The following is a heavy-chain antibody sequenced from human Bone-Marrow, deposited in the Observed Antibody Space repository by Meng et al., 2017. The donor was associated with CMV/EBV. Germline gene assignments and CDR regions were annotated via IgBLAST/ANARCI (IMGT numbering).Heavy chain of an antibody. D-gene: IGHD2-2*03. CDR3: VRTNGYDRSSEDS. Sequence: GFLRLSCAVSGGSMSSTNWWSWVRQPPGKGLEWIGEIHLDGRANYNPSLKSRVTISVDKSKNQFSLTLNSVTAADTAMYYCVRTNGYDRSSEDSWGQGTRVTGSS. CDR1: GGSMSSTNW. V-gene: IGHV4-4*02. J-gene: IGHJ4*02. CDR2: IHLDGRA.